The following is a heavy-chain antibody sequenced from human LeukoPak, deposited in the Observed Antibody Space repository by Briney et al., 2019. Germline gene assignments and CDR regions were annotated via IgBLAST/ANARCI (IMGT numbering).Heavy chain of an antibody. D-gene: IGHD2-2*01. J-gene: IGHJ6*04. V-gene: IGHV1-69*05. CDR1: GGTFSSYA. CDR2: IIPIFGTA. Sequence: ASVKVSCKASGGTFSSYAISWVRQAPGQGLEWMGGIIPIFGTANYAQKFQGRVTITTDESTSTAYMELSSLRAEDTAVYYCASPLYCGSPTCSPRSPLWALGVWGKGTTVTVSS. CDR3: ASPLYCGSPTCSPRSPLWALGV.